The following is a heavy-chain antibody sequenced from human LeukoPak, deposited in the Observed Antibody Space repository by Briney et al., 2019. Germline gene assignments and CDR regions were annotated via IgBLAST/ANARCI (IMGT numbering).Heavy chain of an antibody. D-gene: IGHD4-17*01. CDR3: ARLSHDYGDYPKAEELY. Sequence: QPGRSLRLSCAASGFTFSSYAMHWVRQAPGKGLEWVAVISYDGSNEYYADSVKGRFTISRDNSKNTLYLQMNSLRAEDTAVYYCARLSHDYGDYPKAEELYWGQGTLVTVSS. V-gene: IGHV3-30-3*01. CDR1: GFTFSSYA. J-gene: IGHJ4*02. CDR2: ISYDGSNE.